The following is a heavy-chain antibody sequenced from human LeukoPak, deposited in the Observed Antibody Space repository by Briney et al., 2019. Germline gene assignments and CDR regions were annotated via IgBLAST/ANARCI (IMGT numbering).Heavy chain of an antibody. CDR1: GVSFDDYY. Sequence: SETLSLTCAVSGVSFDDYYWSWVRQTPGKGLEWLGEINHSEYTNDSPSLKSRVTLSIDTSRQQFSLNLRSVTVADAGIYYCTRMTTGHDYWGQGTLVTVSS. CDR2: INHSEYT. CDR3: TRMTTGHDY. J-gene: IGHJ4*02. D-gene: IGHD4-17*01. V-gene: IGHV4-34*01.